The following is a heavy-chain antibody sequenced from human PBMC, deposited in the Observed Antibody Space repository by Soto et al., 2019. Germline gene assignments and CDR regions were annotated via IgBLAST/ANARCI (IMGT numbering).Heavy chain of an antibody. D-gene: IGHD3-3*01. J-gene: IGHJ4*02. CDR3: ATDSDWAFWSGYYSGY. CDR1: GFTFSSYA. CDR2: ISGSGGST. Sequence: PGGSLRLSCAASGFTFSSYAMSWVRQAPGKGLEWVSAISGSGGSTYYADSVKGRFTISRDNSKNTLYLQMNSLRAEDTAVYYCATDSDWAFWSGYYSGYWGQGTLVTVSS. V-gene: IGHV3-23*01.